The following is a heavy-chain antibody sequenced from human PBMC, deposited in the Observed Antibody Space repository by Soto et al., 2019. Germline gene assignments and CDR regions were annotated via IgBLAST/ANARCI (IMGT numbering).Heavy chain of an antibody. V-gene: IGHV4-59*01. CDR3: ATYDSTGKFDY. J-gene: IGHJ4*02. CDR1: GGSILSYY. Sequence: QVQLQESGPGLVKPSETLSLTCTVSGGSILSYYWSWVRQPPGKELEYIGHVYYSGTTTYNPSLKRRVTMSVDPSKEQFSLKLTYVTAADTAVYYCATYDSTGKFDYWGQGILVTVSS. CDR2: VYYSGTT. D-gene: IGHD3-22*01.